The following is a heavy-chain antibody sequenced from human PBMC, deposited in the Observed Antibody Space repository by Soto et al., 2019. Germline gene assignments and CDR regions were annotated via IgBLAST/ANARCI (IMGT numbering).Heavy chain of an antibody. CDR3: ARDTGGGGYYYYGMDV. V-gene: IGHV3-21*01. Sequence: GGSLRLSCAASGFTFSTYSMNWVRQAPGKGPEWVSSMRGSSTYKYYADSVKGRFTISRDNAKNSLYLQMNSLRAEDTAVYYCARDTGGGGYYYYGMDVWGQGTTVTVSS. CDR1: GFTFSTYS. D-gene: IGHD3-10*01. J-gene: IGHJ6*02. CDR2: MRGSSTYK.